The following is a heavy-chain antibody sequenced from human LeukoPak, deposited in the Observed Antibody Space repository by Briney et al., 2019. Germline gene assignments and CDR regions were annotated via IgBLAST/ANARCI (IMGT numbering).Heavy chain of an antibody. J-gene: IGHJ4*02. CDR1: GFTFSRYW. CDR2: IRSDGSST. Sequence: GGSLRLSCAASGFTFSRYWMHWVRQAPGKGPVWVSRIRSDGSSTDYADSVKGRFTISRDNAKITLYLQMNSLRAEDTAVYYCAREQGYYSVPGYWGQGTQVTVSS. CDR3: AREQGYYSVPGY. D-gene: IGHD3-22*01. V-gene: IGHV3-74*01.